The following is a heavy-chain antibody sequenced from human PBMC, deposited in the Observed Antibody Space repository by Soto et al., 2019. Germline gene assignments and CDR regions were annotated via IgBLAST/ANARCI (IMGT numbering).Heavy chain of an antibody. CDR3: EREGYSYGSIDY. D-gene: IGHD5-18*01. CDR2: ISNDGSNK. CDR1: GFTFRNYP. V-gene: IGHV3-30*04. J-gene: IGHJ4*01. Sequence: GGSLRLSCAASGFTFRNYPMHWVRQAPGKGLEWVAVISNDGSNKYYGDSVKGRFTISRDNSKNTLYLQINSLRGGDTAVYYCEREGYSYGSIDYWGQGTLVTVSS.